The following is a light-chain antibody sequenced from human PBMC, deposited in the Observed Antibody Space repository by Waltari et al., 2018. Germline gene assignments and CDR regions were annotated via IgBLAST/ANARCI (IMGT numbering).Light chain of an antibody. Sequence: EIVLTQSPGTLSLSPGDRATLSCRASQTVSTIALSWYQQKPGQAPRVLIYSTYNRATGIPDRFSGSGSGTDFTLTINRLAPEDFAMYYCQQYDGIDVTFGGGTKVEI. CDR3: QQYDGIDVT. J-gene: IGKJ4*01. V-gene: IGKV3-20*01. CDR1: QTVSTIA. CDR2: STY.